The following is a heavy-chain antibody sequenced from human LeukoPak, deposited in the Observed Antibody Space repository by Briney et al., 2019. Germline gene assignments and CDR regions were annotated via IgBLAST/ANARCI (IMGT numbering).Heavy chain of an antibody. V-gene: IGHV3-7*01. CDR2: IKQDGSEK. Sequence: GGSLRLSCAASGFTFSSYWMSWVRQAPGKGLEWVANIKQDGSEKYYVDSVKGRFTISRDNARNSLYLQMNSLRAEDTAVYYCAELGITMIGGVWGKGTTVTISS. CDR3: AELGITMIGGV. D-gene: IGHD3-10*02. CDR1: GFTFSSYW. J-gene: IGHJ6*04.